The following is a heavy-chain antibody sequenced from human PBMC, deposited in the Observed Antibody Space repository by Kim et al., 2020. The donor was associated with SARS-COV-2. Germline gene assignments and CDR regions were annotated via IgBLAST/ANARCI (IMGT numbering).Heavy chain of an antibody. Sequence: GGSLRLSCAASGFNFYNFGIYWVRQAPDKGLEWVGFISYDGNERLAESVRGRFSISRDNDKNTVYLQMDRLVNGDTAMYYCLRGLSDPVYWGPGALVTVSS. CDR2: ISYDGNE. CDR3: LRGLSDPVY. V-gene: IGHV3-30*03. J-gene: IGHJ4*02. CDR1: GFNFYNFG. D-gene: IGHD3-16*01.